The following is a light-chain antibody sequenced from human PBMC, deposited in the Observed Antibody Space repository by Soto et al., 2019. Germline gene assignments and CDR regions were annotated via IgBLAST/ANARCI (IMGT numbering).Light chain of an antibody. V-gene: IGLV2-14*03. Sequence: QSVLTQPASVSGSPGQSITISCTGTSSDIGVNNYVSWYQQHPGKAPKLMIYDVSARPSGVSNRFSGSKSGNTASLTISGLQTEDEADYFCTSSTSGSLYVFGTGTKLTVL. CDR3: TSSTSGSLYV. CDR1: SSDIGVNNY. J-gene: IGLJ1*01. CDR2: DVS.